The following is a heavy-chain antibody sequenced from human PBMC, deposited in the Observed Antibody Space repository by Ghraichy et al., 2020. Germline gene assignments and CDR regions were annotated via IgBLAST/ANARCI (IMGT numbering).Heavy chain of an antibody. J-gene: IGHJ4*02. CDR1: GFSFSAYW. CDR2: INSDENST. CDR3: ARALTLDTSGFYTDY. V-gene: IGHV3-74*01. Sequence: GGSLRLSCAASGFSFSAYWMHWVRQVPGKGLVWVSRINSDENSTRYADTVKGRSTISRDNDKNTLFLQMNSLRGDDTAVYYCARALTLDTSGFYTDYWGQPTLLAVSS. D-gene: IGHD3-22*01.